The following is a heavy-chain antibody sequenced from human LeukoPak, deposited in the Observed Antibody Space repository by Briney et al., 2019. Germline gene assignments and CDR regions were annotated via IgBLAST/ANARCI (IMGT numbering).Heavy chain of an antibody. CDR3: ARIMGAATGGSLDY. Sequence: SETLSHTCTVSGGSINSFHWSWIRQPPGKGLECVGYIYYRGTTYYNPSLKSRVTISVDTSKNQFSLKLSSVTAADTAVYSCARIMGAATGGSLDYWGQGMLVTVSS. J-gene: IGHJ4*02. V-gene: IGHV4-59*01. D-gene: IGHD2-15*01. CDR2: IYYRGTT. CDR1: GGSINSFH.